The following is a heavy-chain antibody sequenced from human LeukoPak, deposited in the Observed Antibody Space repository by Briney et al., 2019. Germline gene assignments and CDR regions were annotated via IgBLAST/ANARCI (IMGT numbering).Heavy chain of an antibody. J-gene: IGHJ6*02. Sequence: GRSLRLSCAASGFTFDDYAMHWVRQAPGKGLEWVSGISWNSGSIGYADTVKGRFTISRDNAKNSLYLQMNSLRAEDTALYYCAKDGMDVWGQGTTVTVSS. CDR3: AKDGMDV. CDR2: ISWNSGSI. V-gene: IGHV3-9*01. CDR1: GFTFDDYA.